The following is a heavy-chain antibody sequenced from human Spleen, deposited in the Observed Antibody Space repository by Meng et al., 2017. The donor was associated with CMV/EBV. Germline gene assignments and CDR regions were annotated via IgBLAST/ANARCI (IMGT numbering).Heavy chain of an antibody. CDR2: LDYSGNT. D-gene: IGHD3-22*01. J-gene: IGHJ3*02. CDR1: GGTTSSYY. CDR3: ARDLHAHYYDSSGYLGDAFDI. Sequence: SETLSLTCTVSGGTTSSYYWSWIRQPPGKGLEWIGDLDYSGNTNYNPSLKSRVTISVDTSKNQFSLKLSSVTAADTAVYYCARDLHAHYYDSSGYLGDAFDIWGQGTMVTVSS. V-gene: IGHV4-59*01.